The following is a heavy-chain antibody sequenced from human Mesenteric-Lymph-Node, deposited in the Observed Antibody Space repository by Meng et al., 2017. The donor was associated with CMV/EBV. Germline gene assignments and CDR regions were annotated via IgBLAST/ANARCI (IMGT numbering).Heavy chain of an antibody. CDR3: EEFEVG. CDR1: GFTFSSYW. CDR2: INSDGSST. V-gene: IGHV3-74*01. Sequence: GESLKISCAASGFTFSSYWMHWVRQAPGKGLVWVSRINSDGSSTSYADSVKGRFTISRDNAKNTLYLQMNSLSAEDTAVYYCEEFEVGWGQGTLVTVSS. J-gene: IGHJ4*02. D-gene: IGHD1-26*01.